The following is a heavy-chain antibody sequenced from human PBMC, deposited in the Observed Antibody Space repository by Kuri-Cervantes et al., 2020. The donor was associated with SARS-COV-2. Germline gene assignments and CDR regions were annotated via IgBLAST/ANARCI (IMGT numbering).Heavy chain of an antibody. Sequence: SQTLSLTCAVYGGSFGVYYWSWIRQPPGKGLEWIGEIKHSGRTDYNPSLKSRVTISVDTSKNQFTLKLSSVTAADTAVHYCARFSGWDYYYYYGMDAWGQGTTVTVSS. CDR1: GGSFGVYY. J-gene: IGHJ6*02. V-gene: IGHV4-34*01. D-gene: IGHD6-19*01. CDR2: IKHSGRT. CDR3: ARFSGWDYYYYYGMDA.